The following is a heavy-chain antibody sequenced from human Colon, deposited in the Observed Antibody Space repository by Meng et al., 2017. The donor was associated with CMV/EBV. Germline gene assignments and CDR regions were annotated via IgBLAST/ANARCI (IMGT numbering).Heavy chain of an antibody. V-gene: IGHV3-30*04. CDR2: ISHDGSKR. Sequence: GGSLRLSCAASGFTFSSYPIHWVRQGPGKGLEWVALISHDGSKRFYADSVKGRFTISRDNSKNTVDLQMDSLRGEEAAIYYCARASNTSFDPWGQGTRVTVSS. CDR3: ARASNTSFDP. J-gene: IGHJ5*02. D-gene: IGHD2/OR15-2a*01. CDR1: GFTFSSYP.